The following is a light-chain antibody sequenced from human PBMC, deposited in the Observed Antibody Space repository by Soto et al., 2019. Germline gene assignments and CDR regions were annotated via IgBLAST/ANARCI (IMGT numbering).Light chain of an antibody. Sequence: EIVLTQSPATLSLSPGERATLSCRASQSISTNLAWYQQTPVQAPMLLIHDTSNRATGIPDRFSSSGSGTDFTLTISRLEPEDFAVYYCQQYGSSVTFGQGTRLEIK. CDR1: QSISTN. V-gene: IGKV3-20*01. J-gene: IGKJ5*01. CDR2: DTS. CDR3: QQYGSSVT.